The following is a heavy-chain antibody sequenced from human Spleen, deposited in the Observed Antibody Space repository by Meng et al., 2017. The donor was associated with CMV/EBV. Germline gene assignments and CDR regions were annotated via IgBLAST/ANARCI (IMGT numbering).Heavy chain of an antibody. Sequence: SETLSLTCTVSGGSISGTNYYWGWIRQPPGKGLEWIGSIYYTGSIYYNPSLKSRVTMSLDMSRNQFSLKLTSVTAADTALYYCARGSWDYTILYYFDKWGQGTLVTVSS. CDR1: GGSISGTNYY. V-gene: IGHV4-39*07. CDR3: ARGSWDYTILYYFDK. CDR2: IYYTGSI. D-gene: IGHD4-11*01. J-gene: IGHJ4*02.